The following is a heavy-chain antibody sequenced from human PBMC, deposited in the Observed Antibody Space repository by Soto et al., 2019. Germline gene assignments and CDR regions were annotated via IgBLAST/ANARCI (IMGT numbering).Heavy chain of an antibody. CDR2: IYYSGRT. D-gene: IGHD3-9*01. V-gene: IGHV4-31*03. Sequence: QVQLQESGPGLGKPSRTLSLPCIVPVGSFSGGGSYGSGILKHPGKGLEWIGYIYYSGRTYYNSSLKSRVIITVDTSKNQFSLKLSSVTAADTAVYYCARDPTGYYSDYWGQGILVTVSS. CDR3: ARDPTGYYSDY. CDR1: VGSFSGGGSY. J-gene: IGHJ4*02.